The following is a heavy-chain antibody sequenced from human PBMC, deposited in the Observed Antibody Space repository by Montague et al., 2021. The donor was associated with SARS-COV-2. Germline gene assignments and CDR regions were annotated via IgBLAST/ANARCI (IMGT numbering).Heavy chain of an antibody. Sequence: VKPTRTLTLTCTFSGFSLSTSGMCVSWIRQPPGKALEWLALIDWDDDKYYSTSLKTRLTISKDTSKNQVVLTMTNMDPVDTATYYCARMTTVTYPYYYYYGMDVWGQGTTVTVSS. J-gene: IGHJ6*02. CDR3: ARMTTVTYPYYYYYGMDV. V-gene: IGHV2-70*01. D-gene: IGHD4-17*01. CDR1: GFSLSTSGMC. CDR2: IDWDDDK.